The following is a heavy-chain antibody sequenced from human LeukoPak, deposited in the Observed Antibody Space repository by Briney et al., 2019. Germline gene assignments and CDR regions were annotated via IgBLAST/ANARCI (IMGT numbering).Heavy chain of an antibody. CDR1: GFTFSSYA. Sequence: PGGSLRLSCAASGFTFSSYAMHWVRQAPGKGLEWVSAISGSGGSTYYADSVKGRFTISRDNSKNTLYLQMNSLRAEDTAVYYCAKGFGWELAYFDYWGQGTLVTVSS. D-gene: IGHD1-26*01. V-gene: IGHV3-23*01. CDR2: ISGSGGST. CDR3: AKGFGWELAYFDY. J-gene: IGHJ4*02.